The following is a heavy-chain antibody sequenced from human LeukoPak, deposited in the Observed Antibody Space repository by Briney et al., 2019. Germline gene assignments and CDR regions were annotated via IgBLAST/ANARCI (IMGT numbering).Heavy chain of an antibody. CDR3: ARGQYYAMDV. V-gene: IGHV3-74*01. CDR2: INSDGSGT. J-gene: IGHJ6*02. Sequence: GGSQRLSCAASGFTFSHYWMHWVRQVPGKGLVWVSRINSDGSGTSYADSVKGRFTISRDNAKNTLYLQMNSLRAEDTSVYYCARGQYYAMDVWGQGTTVTVSS. CDR1: GFTFSHYW.